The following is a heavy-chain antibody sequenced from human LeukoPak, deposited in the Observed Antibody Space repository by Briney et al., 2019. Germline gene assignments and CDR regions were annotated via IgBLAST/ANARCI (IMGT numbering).Heavy chain of an antibody. CDR2: LNPNNGAT. J-gene: IGHJ4*02. Sequence: GASVKVSCKASSSYAISWVRQAPGQGLEWMGWLNPNNGATVYAQKFQGRVTMTGDTSISTAYMDLYRLRSDDTAIYYCARGRVSGSYSNFYFDSWGQGTLVTVSS. CDR1: SSYA. CDR3: ARGRVSGSYSNFYFDS. D-gene: IGHD1-26*01. V-gene: IGHV1-2*02.